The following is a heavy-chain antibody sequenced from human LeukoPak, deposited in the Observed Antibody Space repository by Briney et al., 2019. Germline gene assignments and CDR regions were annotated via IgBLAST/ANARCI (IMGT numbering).Heavy chain of an antibody. D-gene: IGHD5-12*01. CDR1: GFTFSCYN. CDR2: ISSSSSTI. V-gene: IGHV3-48*04. CDR3: ARVGYSGWNFDD. J-gene: IGHJ4*02. Sequence: PGGSLRLSCAASGFTFSCYNMNWVRQAPGKGLEWVSYISSSSSTIYYADSVKGRFTISRDNAKDSLYLQMDSLGAEDTAFYYCARVGYSGWNFDDWGQGALVTVSS.